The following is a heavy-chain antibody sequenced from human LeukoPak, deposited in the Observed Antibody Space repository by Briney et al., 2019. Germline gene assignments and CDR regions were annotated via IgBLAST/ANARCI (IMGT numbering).Heavy chain of an antibody. CDR3: ARRVRDTAMAYYYYYMDV. J-gene: IGHJ6*03. V-gene: IGHV3-48*01. D-gene: IGHD5-18*01. CDR1: GFTFSSYS. CDR2: ITTRSAI. Sequence: PGGSLRLSCAASGFTFSSYSMNWVRQAPGKGLEWVSYITTRSAIYYADSVKGRFTISRDNAEDSLYLQINSLRADDTAVYYCARRVRDTAMAYYYYYMDVWGKGTTVTVSS.